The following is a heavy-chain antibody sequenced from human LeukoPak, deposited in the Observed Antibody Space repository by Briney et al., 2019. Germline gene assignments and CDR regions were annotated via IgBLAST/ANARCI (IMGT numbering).Heavy chain of an antibody. CDR3: ARHLWFGELFPNWFDP. D-gene: IGHD3-10*01. V-gene: IGHV4-34*01. CDR1: GGSFSGYY. J-gene: IGHJ5*02. Sequence: PSETLSLTCAVYGGSFSGYYWSWIRQPPGKGLEWIGEINHSGSTNYNPSLKSRVTISVDTSKNQFSLKLSSVTAADTAVYYCARHLWFGELFPNWFDPWGQGTLVTVSS. CDR2: INHSGST.